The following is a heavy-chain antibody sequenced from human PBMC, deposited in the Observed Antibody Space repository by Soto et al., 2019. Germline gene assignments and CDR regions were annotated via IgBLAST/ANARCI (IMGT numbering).Heavy chain of an antibody. D-gene: IGHD5-12*01. J-gene: IGHJ4*02. V-gene: IGHV1-69*12. Sequence: QVRLVQSEAEVKKPGSSVKVSCKASGGTFSNYAISWVRQAPGQGLEWMGVIILPFGTPNYAQTFQGRVTITADESMTAAYVARSGLRSEDTAVYYCARGPAYEGYFDYWGRGTLVTASS. CDR2: IILPFGTP. CDR1: GGTFSNYA. CDR3: ARGPAYEGYFDY.